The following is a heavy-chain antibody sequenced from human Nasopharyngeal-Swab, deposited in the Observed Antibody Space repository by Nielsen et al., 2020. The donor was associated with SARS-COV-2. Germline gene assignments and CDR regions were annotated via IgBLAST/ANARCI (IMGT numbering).Heavy chain of an antibody. V-gene: IGHV1-8*01. CDR2: MNPNSGNT. D-gene: IGHD2-2*01. CDR1: GYTFTSYD. CDR3: ARNIVVVPAAVLYYYYGMDV. Sequence: ASVKVSCKASGYTFTSYDINWVRQAPGQGLEWMGWMNPNSGNTSYAQKFQGRVAMTRDTSTSTVYMELSSLRSEDTAVYYCARNIVVVPAAVLYYYYGMDVWGQGTTVTVSS. J-gene: IGHJ6*02.